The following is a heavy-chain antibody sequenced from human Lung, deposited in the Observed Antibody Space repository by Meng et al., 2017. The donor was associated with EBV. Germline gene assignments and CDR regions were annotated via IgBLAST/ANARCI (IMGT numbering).Heavy chain of an antibody. V-gene: IGHV6-1*01. Sequence: QEQLQQPGPGLVKPHQTLSPTGVISGDSVSSSSAAWTWIRQSPSRGLEWLGRTYYRSKWYNDYAVFVKSRITINPDTSKNQFSLQLNSVTPEDTAVYYCARGATSVFDLWGRGTLVTVSS. J-gene: IGHJ2*01. CDR3: ARGATSVFDL. CDR1: GDSVSSSSAA. CDR2: TYYRSKWYN.